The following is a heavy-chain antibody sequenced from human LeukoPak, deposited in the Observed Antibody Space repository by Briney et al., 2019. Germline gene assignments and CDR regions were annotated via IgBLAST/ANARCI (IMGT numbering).Heavy chain of an antibody. V-gene: IGHV3-11*01. J-gene: IGHJ4*02. Sequence: GGSPRLSCAASGFSFSDYYMSWVRQAPGKGLEWVSYITSTGGTIYYADSVKGRFTISRDNAKNSLYLQMNSLRVEDTAVYYCARSGRIAAAGRIDYWGQGILVTVSS. D-gene: IGHD6-13*01. CDR2: ITSTGGTI. CDR1: GFSFSDYY. CDR3: ARSGRIAAAGRIDY.